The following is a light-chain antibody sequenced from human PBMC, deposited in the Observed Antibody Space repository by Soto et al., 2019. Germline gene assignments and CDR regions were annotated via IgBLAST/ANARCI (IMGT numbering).Light chain of an antibody. CDR2: DVI. CDR1: SIDVGDYNF. Sequence: QSALTQPAFVSGSPGQSITISCTGTSIDVGDYNFVSWYQQHPGKVPKLIIYDVINRPSGVSNRFSGSKSGNTASLTISGLQAEDEADYYCSSYRSSSTYMIFGGGTKLTVL. V-gene: IGLV2-14*01. CDR3: SSYRSSSTYMI. J-gene: IGLJ2*01.